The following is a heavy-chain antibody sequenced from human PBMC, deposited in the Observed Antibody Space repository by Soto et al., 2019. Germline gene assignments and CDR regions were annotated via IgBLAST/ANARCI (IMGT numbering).Heavy chain of an antibody. CDR2: IYNGGST. CDR3: ARAPVGLDTISYFDY. CDR1: GGSISSYY. V-gene: IGHV4-59*04. J-gene: IGHJ4*02. Sequence: PSETLSLTCTVSGGSISSYYWAWLRRPPGKGLEWIGYIYNGGSTYYRPSLESRMHMSLDATRNHYSLRLTSVTAADTAVYFCARAPVGLDTISYFDYWGQGKLVTVSS. D-gene: IGHD3-3*01.